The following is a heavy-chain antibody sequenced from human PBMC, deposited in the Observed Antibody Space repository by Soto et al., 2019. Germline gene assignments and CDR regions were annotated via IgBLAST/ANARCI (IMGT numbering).Heavy chain of an antibody. J-gene: IGHJ5*02. CDR3: ARGKVENWFGP. CDR2: IYPNGSRV. Sequence: GEYLKICFQTSGYRFSSYWIVWVRQMPGKGLEWMGIIYPNGSRVKYNPSVQGQVTMSVDRSISTAYLQWSSLRASDTAVYFCARGKVENWFGPWGQGTTVTVSS. CDR1: GYRFSSYW. V-gene: IGHV5-51*01.